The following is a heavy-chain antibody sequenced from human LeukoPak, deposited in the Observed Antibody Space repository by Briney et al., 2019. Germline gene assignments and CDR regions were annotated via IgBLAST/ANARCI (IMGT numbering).Heavy chain of an antibody. D-gene: IGHD1-7*01. Sequence: GSSVKVSCNASGGTFSSYAISWVRQAPGQGLEWMGGIIPIFGTANYAQKFQGRVTITTDESTSTAYMELSSLRSEDTAVYYCARDNYAGANWFDPWGQGTLVTVSS. CDR1: GGTFSSYA. J-gene: IGHJ5*02. V-gene: IGHV1-69*05. CDR2: IIPIFGTA. CDR3: ARDNYAGANWFDP.